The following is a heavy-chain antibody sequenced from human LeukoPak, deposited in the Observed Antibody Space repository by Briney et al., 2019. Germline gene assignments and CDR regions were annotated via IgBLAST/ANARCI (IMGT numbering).Heavy chain of an antibody. CDR3: ARHDGTTSSWYRGGYYYYGMDV. CDR2: IYYSGST. D-gene: IGHD6-13*01. CDR1: GGSISSYY. J-gene: IGHJ6*02. V-gene: IGHV4-59*08. Sequence: SETLSLTCTVSGGSISSYYWIWIRQPPGKGLEWIGYIYYSGSTNYNPSLKSRVTISVDTSKNQFSLKLSSVTAADTAVYYCARHDGTTSSWYRGGYYYYGMDVWGQGTTVTVSS.